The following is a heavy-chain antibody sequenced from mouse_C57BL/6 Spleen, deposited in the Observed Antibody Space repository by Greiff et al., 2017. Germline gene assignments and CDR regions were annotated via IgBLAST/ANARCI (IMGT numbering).Heavy chain of an antibody. Sequence: QVQLQQSGAELVRPGTSVKVSCKASGYAFTNYLIEWVKQRPGQGLEWIGVINPGSGGTNYNEKFKGKATLTADKSSSTAYMQLSSLTSEDSAGYFWARWDTTVEAHDYWGQGTTLTVSS. CDR3: ARWDTTVEAHDY. CDR2: INPGSGGT. J-gene: IGHJ2*01. CDR1: GYAFTNYL. V-gene: IGHV1-54*01. D-gene: IGHD1-1*01.